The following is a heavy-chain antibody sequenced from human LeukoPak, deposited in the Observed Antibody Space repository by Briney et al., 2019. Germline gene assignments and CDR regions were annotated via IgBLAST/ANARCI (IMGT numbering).Heavy chain of an antibody. J-gene: IGHJ3*02. CDR3: ARPYSSGYRGAFDI. Sequence: SETLSLTCTVSGGSISGYYWSWIRQPPGKRLEWIGYIYYSGSTNYNPSLKSRVTISLDTSKNQFSLKLSSVTAADTAVYYCARPYSSGYRGAFDIWGQGTMVTVSS. D-gene: IGHD6-19*01. V-gene: IGHV4-59*01. CDR2: IYYSGST. CDR1: GGSISGYY.